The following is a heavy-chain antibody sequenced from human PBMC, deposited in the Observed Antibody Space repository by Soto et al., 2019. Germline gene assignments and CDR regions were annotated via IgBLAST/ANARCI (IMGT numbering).Heavy chain of an antibody. CDR2: ISTYTGKT. D-gene: IGHD3-10*01. V-gene: IGHV1-18*01. Sequence: QVQLVQSGAEVKKPGASVKVSCKASGYTFTNYGISWVRQAPGQGLEWMGWISTYTGKTEYAQRVQGRLTMTTDTSXSXXYMELRSLRSDDTAVYYCARDYYGSGAPDHYGMDVWGQGTTVTVYS. CDR1: GYTFTNYG. CDR3: ARDYYGSGAPDHYGMDV. J-gene: IGHJ6*02.